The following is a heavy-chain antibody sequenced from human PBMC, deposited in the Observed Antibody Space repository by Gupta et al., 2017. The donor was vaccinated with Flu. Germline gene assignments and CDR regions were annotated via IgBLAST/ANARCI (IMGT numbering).Heavy chain of an antibody. V-gene: IGHV3-48*03. CDR2: ISSRGTTR. J-gene: IGHJ4*02. CDR3: ARDHFNYATLDY. CDR1: GFTFSGYE. D-gene: IGHD4-4*01. Sequence: EVQLVESGEGLVQPGGSLRLSCAASGFTFSGYEMNWVRQAPGKGLEWVSYISSRGTTRDYADSVKGRFTISRDNARNSLYLQMNSLRADDTAVYYCARDHFNYATLDYWGQGTLVTVSS.